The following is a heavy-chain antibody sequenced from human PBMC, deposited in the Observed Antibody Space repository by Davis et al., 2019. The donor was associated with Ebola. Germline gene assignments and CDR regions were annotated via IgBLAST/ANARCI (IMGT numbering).Heavy chain of an antibody. Sequence: PSETLSLTCTVSGGSISSSSYYWGWIRQPPGKGLEWIGSIYYSGSTYYNPSLKSRVTISVDTSKNQFSLKLSSVTAADTAVYYCARHPHSGIPGYYYYGMDVWGQGTTVTVSS. D-gene: IGHD5-18*01. V-gene: IGHV4-39*01. J-gene: IGHJ6*02. CDR1: GGSISSSSYY. CDR3: ARHPHSGIPGYYYYGMDV. CDR2: IYYSGST.